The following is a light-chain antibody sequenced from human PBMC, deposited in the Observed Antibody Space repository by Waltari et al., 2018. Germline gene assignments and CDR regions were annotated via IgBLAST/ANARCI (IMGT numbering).Light chain of an antibody. CDR1: QSVTSNY. CDR3: LQSTVPYT. J-gene: IGKJ2*01. Sequence: EIVLTQSPGTLSLSPGERATLSCRASQSVTSNYLAWYQQKPGQPPRLLIYGASNRATGVSDRFSGGGSGIDFTLTISSLEPEDFAVYYCLQSTVPYTFGQGSKVEIK. V-gene: IGKV3-20*01. CDR2: GAS.